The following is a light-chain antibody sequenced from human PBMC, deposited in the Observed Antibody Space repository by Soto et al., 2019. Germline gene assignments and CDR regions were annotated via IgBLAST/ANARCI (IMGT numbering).Light chain of an antibody. Sequence: EVVMTQSPAPLSASPGDRATLSCRASQSVNTNLAWYQQQPGQAPRLLIFGASTWATGIPARFSGSGSGSEFTLTISRLQPEDFAVYYCQQYYNWPLTFGGGTKVEIK. CDR3: QQYYNWPLT. V-gene: IGKV3-15*01. J-gene: IGKJ4*01. CDR1: QSVNTN. CDR2: GAS.